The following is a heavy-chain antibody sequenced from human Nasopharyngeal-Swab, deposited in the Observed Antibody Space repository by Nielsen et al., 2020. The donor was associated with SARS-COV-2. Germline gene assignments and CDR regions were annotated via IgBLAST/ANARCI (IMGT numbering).Heavy chain of an antibody. CDR2: LNSDGSST. D-gene: IGHD6-19*01. Sequence: GGSLRPSCTASGFTFSSFWMHWVRHAPGKGLVWVSRLNSDGSSTSYADSVQGRFTISRDNAKNSLYLQMTSLRAEDTAVYYCARDSPHQWLDPYYYMDVWGKGTTVTVSS. CDR3: ARDSPHQWLDPYYYMDV. V-gene: IGHV3-74*01. J-gene: IGHJ6*03. CDR1: GFTFSSFW.